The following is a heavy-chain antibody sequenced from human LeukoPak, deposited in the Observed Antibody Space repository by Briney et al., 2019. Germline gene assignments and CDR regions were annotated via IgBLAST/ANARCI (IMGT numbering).Heavy chain of an antibody. J-gene: IGHJ4*02. CDR2: INPNSGGT. CDR3: ARGAAAGTPFDY. Sequence: ASVKVSCKASGYTFTGCYMHWVRQAPGQGLEWMGWINPNSGGTNYAQKFQGRVTMTRDTSISTAYMELSRLRSDDTAVYYCARGAAAGTPFDYWGQGTLVTVSS. CDR1: GYTFTGCY. V-gene: IGHV1-2*02. D-gene: IGHD6-13*01.